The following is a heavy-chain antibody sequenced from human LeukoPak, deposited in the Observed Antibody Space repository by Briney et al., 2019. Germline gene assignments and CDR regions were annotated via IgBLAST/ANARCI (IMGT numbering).Heavy chain of an antibody. J-gene: IGHJ4*02. CDR2: ISSNGAST. D-gene: IGHD3-10*01. CDR1: GLTFSRYA. CDR3: VKDSSSGSYFDY. Sequence: GGSLRLSCSASGLTFSRYAMQWVRQARGKGVEYVSAISSNGASTYYADSVTVIFPISRDNSRNTLHLQMSSLRLEDTAVYYCVKDSSSGSYFDYWGQGTLVTVSS. V-gene: IGHV3-64D*06.